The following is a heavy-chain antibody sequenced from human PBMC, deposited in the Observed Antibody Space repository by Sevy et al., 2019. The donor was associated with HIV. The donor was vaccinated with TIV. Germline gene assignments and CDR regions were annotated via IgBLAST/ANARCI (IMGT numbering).Heavy chain of an antibody. CDR3: ASPPYYHDSSGYYANY. J-gene: IGHJ4*02. V-gene: IGHV3-7*01. Sequence: GGSLSLSCAASGFTFSSFWMTWVRQAPGKGLEWVANIKHDGSEKYYVDSVKGRFTISRDNAKNSLYLQMNSLRAEDTAMYYCASPPYYHDSSGYYANYWGQGTLVTVSS. CDR1: GFTFSSFW. CDR2: IKHDGSEK. D-gene: IGHD3-22*01.